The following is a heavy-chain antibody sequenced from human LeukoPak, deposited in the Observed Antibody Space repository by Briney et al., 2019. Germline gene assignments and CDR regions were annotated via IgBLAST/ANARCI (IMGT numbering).Heavy chain of an antibody. D-gene: IGHD3-16*01. CDR2: IYYSGST. J-gene: IGHJ3*02. CDR1: GVSISSYY. Sequence: SETLSLTCTVSGVSISSYYWSWLRQPPGKGLEWIGYIYYSGSTNYNPSLKSRVTISVDTSKNQFPLKLSSVPAADPAVYYCARDRFIGGLAIDIWGQGTMVTVSS. CDR3: ARDRFIGGLAIDI. V-gene: IGHV4-59*01.